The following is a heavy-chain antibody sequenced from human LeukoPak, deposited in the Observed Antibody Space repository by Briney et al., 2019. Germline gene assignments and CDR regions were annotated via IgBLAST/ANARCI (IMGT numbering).Heavy chain of an antibody. J-gene: IGHJ3*02. V-gene: IGHV3-21*01. CDR2: VSSSSSYI. D-gene: IGHD1-26*01. CDR1: GFTFSSYS. CDR3: TRLRLGGTRGRAAFDI. Sequence: KPGGSLRLSCAASGFTFSSYSMNWVRQAPGKGLEWVSSVSSSSSYIYYADSVKGRFTISRDNAKNSLYLQMNSLRAEDTAVYYCTRLRLGGTRGRAAFDIWGQGTMVTVSS.